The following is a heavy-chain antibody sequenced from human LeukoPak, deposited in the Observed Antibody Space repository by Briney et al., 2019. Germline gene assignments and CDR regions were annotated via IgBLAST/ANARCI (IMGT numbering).Heavy chain of an antibody. CDR1: GGSTSSYY. J-gene: IGHJ1*01. CDR3: ARGSRQYSFDFPAEYFQR. Sequence: PSETLSLTCTVSGGSTSSYYWSWIRQPPGKGLEWIGEINQSGRTNYNPSLESRVTISVDMSKNQLSLKLSSVTAADTAVYYCARGSRQYSFDFPAEYFQRWGQGTLVTVSS. V-gene: IGHV4-34*01. CDR2: INQSGRT. D-gene: IGHD6-6*01.